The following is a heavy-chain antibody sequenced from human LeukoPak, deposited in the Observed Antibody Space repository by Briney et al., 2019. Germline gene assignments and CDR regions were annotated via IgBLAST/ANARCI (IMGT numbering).Heavy chain of an antibody. CDR2: IKQDGSEK. Sequence: GGSLRLSCAVSGFTFSSYWMSWVRQAPGKGLEWVANIKQDGSEKYYVDSVKGRFTISRDNAKNSLYLQMNSLRAEDTAVYYCARDPWSSYGPFDYWGQGTLVTVSS. CDR1: GFTFSSYW. J-gene: IGHJ4*02. CDR3: ARDPWSSYGPFDY. D-gene: IGHD5-18*01. V-gene: IGHV3-7*01.